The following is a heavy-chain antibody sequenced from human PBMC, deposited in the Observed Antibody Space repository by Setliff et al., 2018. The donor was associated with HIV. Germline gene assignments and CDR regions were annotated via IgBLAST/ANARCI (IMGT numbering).Heavy chain of an antibody. D-gene: IGHD3-22*01. Sequence: GGSLRLSCVASGFSFSDAWMSWVRQAPGKGLEWVGRIKSKTDGGTTDYAAPVKGRFTISRDDSKNTLYLQMNSLKTEDTAVYYCTTGDVYDSSGYFWDIDYFDYWGQGTLVTVSS. J-gene: IGHJ4*02. CDR1: GFSFSDAW. CDR2: IKSKTDGGTT. V-gene: IGHV3-15*01. CDR3: TTGDVYDSSGYFWDIDYFDY.